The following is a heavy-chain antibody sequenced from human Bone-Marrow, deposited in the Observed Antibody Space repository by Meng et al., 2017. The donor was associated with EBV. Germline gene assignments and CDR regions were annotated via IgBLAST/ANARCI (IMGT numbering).Heavy chain of an antibody. D-gene: IGHD5-12*01. CDR2: ISYDGSNK. Sequence: QVQLVESGGGVVQPGRSLRLSCAAAGFTFSSYARHWVRQAPGKGLEWVAVISYDGSNKYYADSVKGRFTISRDNSKNTLYLQMNSLRAEDTAVYYCARQNSGYDSPFDYWGQGTLGTVAS. J-gene: IGHJ4*02. CDR3: ARQNSGYDSPFDY. V-gene: IGHV3-30-3*01. CDR1: GFTFSSYA.